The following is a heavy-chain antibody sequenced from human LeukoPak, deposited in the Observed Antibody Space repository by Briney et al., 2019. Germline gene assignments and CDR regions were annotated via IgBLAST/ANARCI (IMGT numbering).Heavy chain of an antibody. CDR1: GGSISSYY. CDR3: ASLAGGDGSNLGAYFDY. J-gene: IGHJ4*02. D-gene: IGHD5-24*01. CDR2: IYYSGST. Sequence: SETLSLTCTVSGGSISSYYWSWIRQPPGKGLEWIGYIYYSGSTNYNPSLKSRVTISVDTSKNQFSLKLSSVTAADTAVYYCASLAGGDGSNLGAYFDYWGQGTLVTVS. V-gene: IGHV4-59*01.